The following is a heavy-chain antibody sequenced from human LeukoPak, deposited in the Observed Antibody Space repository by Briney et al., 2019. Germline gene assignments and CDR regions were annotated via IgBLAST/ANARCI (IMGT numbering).Heavy chain of an antibody. D-gene: IGHD3-22*01. CDR3: VRVGYYDSSGSPRAYDM. J-gene: IGHJ3*02. CDR2: IKSDGSST. Sequence: GGSLRLSCAASGFTFSSYWMHWDRQAPGKGLVWVSRIKSDGSSTTYADSVKGRFTISRDNAKNTLYLQMNSLRAEDTAVYYCVRVGYYDSSGSPRAYDMWGQGTMLTVSS. CDR1: GFTFSSYW. V-gene: IGHV3-74*01.